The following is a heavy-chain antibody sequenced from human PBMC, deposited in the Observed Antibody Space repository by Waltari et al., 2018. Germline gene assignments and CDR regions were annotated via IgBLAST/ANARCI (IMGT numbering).Heavy chain of an antibody. J-gene: IGHJ4*02. CDR3: AREVAVAGTGIDY. V-gene: IGHV4-61*02. CDR1: GGSISSGSYY. Sequence: QVQLQESGPGLVKPSQTLSLTCTASGGSISSGSYYWSWIRQPAGKGLEWIGRIYTSGSTNYNPSLKSRVTISVDTSKNQFSLKLSSVTAADTAVYYCAREVAVAGTGIDYWGQGTLVTVSS. D-gene: IGHD6-19*01. CDR2: IYTSGST.